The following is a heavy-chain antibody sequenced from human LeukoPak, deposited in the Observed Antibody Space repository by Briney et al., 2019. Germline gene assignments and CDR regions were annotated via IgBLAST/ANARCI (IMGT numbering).Heavy chain of an antibody. D-gene: IGHD2-2*01. J-gene: IGHJ6*04. Sequence: LSLTCTVSGGSLSSYYWSWIRQPAGKGLEWISYISSSSSYTNYADSVKGRFTISRDNAKNSLYLQMNSLRAEDTAVYYCARDLPNPYCSSTSCSSDYYGMDVWGKGTTVTVSS. CDR2: ISSSSSYT. CDR1: GGSLSSYY. CDR3: ARDLPNPYCSSTSCSSDYYGMDV. V-gene: IGHV3-11*06.